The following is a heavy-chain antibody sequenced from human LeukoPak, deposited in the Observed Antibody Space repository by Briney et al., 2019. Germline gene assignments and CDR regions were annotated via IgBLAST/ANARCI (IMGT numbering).Heavy chain of an antibody. J-gene: IGHJ3*02. D-gene: IGHD5-24*01. V-gene: IGHV4-31*03. CDR2: IYYSGST. Sequence: SQTLSLTCTVSGGSISSGGYYWSWIRQHPGKGLEWIGYIYYSGSTYYNPSLKSRVTISVDTSKNQFSLKLSSVTAADPAVYYCARDRGDGYNPDAFDIWGQGTMVTVS. CDR1: GGSISSGGYY. CDR3: ARDRGDGYNPDAFDI.